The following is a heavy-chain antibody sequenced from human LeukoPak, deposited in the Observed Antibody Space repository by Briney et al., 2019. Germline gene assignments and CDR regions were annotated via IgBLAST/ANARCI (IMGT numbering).Heavy chain of an antibody. D-gene: IGHD6-13*01. Sequence: ASVKVSCKASGYTFTGYYMHWVRQAPGQGLEWVGWINPDSGGTNYAQKFQGRVTMTRDTSIRTAYMELSSLKSEATAVYYCARTQQLVLRSPLDPWGQGTLVTVSS. CDR3: ARTQQLVLRSPLDP. CDR2: INPDSGGT. J-gene: IGHJ5*02. CDR1: GYTFTGYY. V-gene: IGHV1-2*02.